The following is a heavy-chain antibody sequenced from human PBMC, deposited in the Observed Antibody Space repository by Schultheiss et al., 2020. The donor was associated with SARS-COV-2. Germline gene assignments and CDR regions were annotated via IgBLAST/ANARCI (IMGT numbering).Heavy chain of an antibody. Sequence: GESLKISCIASGFTFSSYEMNWVRQAPGKGLEWVSYISSSGSTIYYADSVKGRFTISRDNAKNSLFLQMNSLRAEDTAVYYCARFPGITIFGVVTRYGMDVWGQGTTVTVSS. D-gene: IGHD3-3*01. CDR1: GFTFSSYE. J-gene: IGHJ6*02. CDR2: ISSSGSTI. CDR3: ARFPGITIFGVVTRYGMDV. V-gene: IGHV3-48*03.